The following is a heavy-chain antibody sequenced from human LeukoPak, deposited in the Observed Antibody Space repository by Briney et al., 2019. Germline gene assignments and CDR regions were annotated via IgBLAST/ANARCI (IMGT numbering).Heavy chain of an antibody. V-gene: IGHV3-30*18. CDR2: ISYDGRNK. D-gene: IGHD6-19*01. J-gene: IGHJ4*02. Sequence: GGSLRLSCAASGFTFIRYVMHSVRQAPGKGLWWVGVISYDGRNKYYADSVKGRFTISRDNSKNTLYLQMNSLRVEDTAVYYCAKSAGYSSGFDYWGQGTLVTVSS. CDR1: GFTFIRYV. CDR3: AKSAGYSSGFDY.